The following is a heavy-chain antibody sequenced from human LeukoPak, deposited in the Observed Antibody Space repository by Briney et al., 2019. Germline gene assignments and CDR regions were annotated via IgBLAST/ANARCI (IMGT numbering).Heavy chain of an antibody. V-gene: IGHV1-69*13. J-gene: IGHJ4*02. CDR1: GGTFSSYA. Sequence: GASVKVSCKASGGTFSSYAISWVRQAPGQGLEWMGGIIPIFGTANYAQKFQGRVTITADESTSTAYMELSSLRSEDAAVYYCARDVTTIFGVVSWGQGTLVTVSS. CDR2: IIPIFGTA. CDR3: ARDVTTIFGVVS. D-gene: IGHD3-3*01.